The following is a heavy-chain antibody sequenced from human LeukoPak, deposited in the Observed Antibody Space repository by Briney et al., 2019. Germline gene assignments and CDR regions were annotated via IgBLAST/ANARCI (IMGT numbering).Heavy chain of an antibody. CDR3: ARDRDYYDSSGYFTSPFDY. D-gene: IGHD3-22*01. J-gene: IGHJ4*02. CDR1: GFTFSSYS. Sequence: PGGSLRLSCAACGFTFSSYSMNWGRQAPGKGLEWVSSISSSSSYIYYADSVKGRFTISRDNAKNSLYLQMNSLRAEDTAVYYCARDRDYYDSSGYFTSPFDYWGQGTLLTVSS. V-gene: IGHV3-21*01. CDR2: ISSSSSYI.